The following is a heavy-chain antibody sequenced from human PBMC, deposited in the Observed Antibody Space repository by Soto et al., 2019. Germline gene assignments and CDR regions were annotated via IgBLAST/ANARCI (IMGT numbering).Heavy chain of an antibody. V-gene: IGHV1-46*01. Sequence: ASVNVSFKAPRDTFTRYFINWGRQDPGQGLEWMGVINPHGGSTAYAQKFKGRVTLTRDTSASTVYMEVSSLTSEDTAMYYCARSSGGNFGIIIEGTNWFAPWGQGTLVTVYS. CDR2: INPHGGST. D-gene: IGHD1-26*01. CDR1: RDTFTRYF. CDR3: ARSSGGNFGIIIEGTNWFAP. J-gene: IGHJ5*02.